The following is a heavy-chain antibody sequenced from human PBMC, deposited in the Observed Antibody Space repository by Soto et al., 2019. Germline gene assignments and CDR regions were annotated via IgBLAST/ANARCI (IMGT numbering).Heavy chain of an antibody. J-gene: IGHJ6*03. CDR1: GGSFSGYY. CDR3: ARGFYCSSTSCRHYSYYIDF. CDR2: INHSGST. Sequence: ETLSLTCAVYGGSFSGYYWSWSRHPPGKGLEWIGEINHSGSTNYNPSLKSRVTISVDTSKNQFSLKLSSVTAADTAVYYCARGFYCSSTSCRHYSYYIDFRGTGPTV. V-gene: IGHV4-34*01. D-gene: IGHD2-2*01.